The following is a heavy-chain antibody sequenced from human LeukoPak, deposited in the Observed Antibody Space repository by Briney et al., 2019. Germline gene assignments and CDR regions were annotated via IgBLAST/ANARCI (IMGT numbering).Heavy chain of an antibody. Sequence: GGSLRLSCAASGFTFSSYATHWVRQAPGKGLEWVAVISYDGSNKYYADSVKGRFTISRDNSKNTLYLQMNSLRAVDTAVYYCARDHRGVRDYFDYWGQGTLVTVSS. D-gene: IGHD3-10*01. CDR3: ARDHRGVRDYFDY. V-gene: IGHV3-30-3*01. CDR1: GFTFSSYA. CDR2: ISYDGSNK. J-gene: IGHJ4*02.